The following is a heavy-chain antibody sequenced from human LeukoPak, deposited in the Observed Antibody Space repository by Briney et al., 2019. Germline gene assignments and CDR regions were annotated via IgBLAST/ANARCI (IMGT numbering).Heavy chain of an antibody. CDR3: ARGRLRYYYDSSGYYYGIRFDY. CDR2: INHSGST. D-gene: IGHD3-22*01. CDR1: GGSFSGYY. Sequence: PSETLSLTCAVYGGSFSGYYWSWIRQPPGKGLEWIGEINHSGSTNYNPSLKSRVTISVDTSKNQFSLKLSSVTAADTAVYYCARGRLRYYYDSSGYYYGIRFDYRGQGTLVTVSS. V-gene: IGHV4-34*01. J-gene: IGHJ4*02.